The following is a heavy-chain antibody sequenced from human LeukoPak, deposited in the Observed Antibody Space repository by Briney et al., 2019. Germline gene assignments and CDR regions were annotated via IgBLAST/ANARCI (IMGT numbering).Heavy chain of an antibody. D-gene: IGHD3-22*01. CDR1: GFTFTSSA. V-gene: IGHV1-58*01. CDR3: AAEEYYDSSGYYSFDY. CDR2: IVVGSGNT. J-gene: IGHJ4*02. Sequence: GASVKVSCKASGFTFTSSAVQWVRQARGQRLEWIGWIVVGSGNTNYAQKFQERVTITRDMSTSTAYMELSSLRSEDTAVYYCAAEEYYDSSGYYSFDYRGQGTLVTVSS.